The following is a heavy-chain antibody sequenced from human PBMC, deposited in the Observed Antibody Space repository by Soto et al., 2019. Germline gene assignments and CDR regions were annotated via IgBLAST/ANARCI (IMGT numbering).Heavy chain of an antibody. V-gene: IGHV1-18*04. D-gene: IGHD2-2*01. CDR2: ISAYNGNA. Sequence: ASVKVSCKASGYTFTSYGISWVRQAPGQGLEWMGWISAYNGNANYAQKLQGRVTMTTDTSTSTAYMELRSLRSDDTAVYYCARDCSSTSCYPYYYYGMDVWGQGTTVTVSS. J-gene: IGHJ6*02. CDR3: ARDCSSTSCYPYYYYGMDV. CDR1: GYTFTSYG.